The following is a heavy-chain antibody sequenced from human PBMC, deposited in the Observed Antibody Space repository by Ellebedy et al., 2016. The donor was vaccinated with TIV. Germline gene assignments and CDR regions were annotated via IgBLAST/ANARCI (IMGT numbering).Heavy chain of an antibody. V-gene: IGHV1-2*02. D-gene: IGHD1-26*01. CDR3: ASVTLRSLSAFDS. CDR1: GYTXXXYY. J-gene: IGHJ4*02. Sequence: AASVKVSCKTSGYTXXXYYIXXLPXXXSQGLEWMGWIYPNSGDTKYAQKFQGRVTMTRDTSITTAYMELNRLTSDDTATYYIASVTLRSLSAFDSWGQGTLVIVSS. CDR2: IYPNSGDT.